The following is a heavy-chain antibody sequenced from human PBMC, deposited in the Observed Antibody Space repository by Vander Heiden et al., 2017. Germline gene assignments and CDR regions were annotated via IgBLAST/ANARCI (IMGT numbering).Heavy chain of an antibody. D-gene: IGHD1-7*01. V-gene: IGHV1-2*02. Sequence: QVQLVQSGAEVKKPGVSVKVSCTASGYAFTGNFIHLLRQAPGQGLEGGGWITPATGVTYYAQKFQGRVTVTSDTSLSTAYMELSNLRADDTAVYYCVRETWYYRSWGQGTLVTVSS. CDR3: VRETWYYRS. CDR1: GYAFTGNF. CDR2: ITPATGVT. J-gene: IGHJ5*02.